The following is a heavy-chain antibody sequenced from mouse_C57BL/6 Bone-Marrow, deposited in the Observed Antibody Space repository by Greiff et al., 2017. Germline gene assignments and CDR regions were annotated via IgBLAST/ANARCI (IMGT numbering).Heavy chain of an antibody. J-gene: IGHJ4*01. V-gene: IGHV2-6-1*01. CDR1: GFSLTSYG. CDR2: IWSDGST. Sequence: VMLVESGPGLVAPSQSLSITCTVSGFSLTSYGVHWVRQPPGKGLEWLVVIWSDGSTTYNSALKSRLSISKDNSKSQVFLKMNSLQTDNTAMYYCARHRITTVVENYAMDYWGQGTSVTVSS. CDR3: ARHRITTVVENYAMDY. D-gene: IGHD1-1*01.